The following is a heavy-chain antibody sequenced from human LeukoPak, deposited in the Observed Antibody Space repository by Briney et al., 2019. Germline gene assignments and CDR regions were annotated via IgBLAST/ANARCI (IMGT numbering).Heavy chain of an antibody. D-gene: IGHD3-10*01. CDR1: GYSISSGYY. V-gene: IGHV4-38-2*01. CDR3: ARLESGYYGSGSPDY. Sequence: PSETLSLTCAVSGYSISSGYYWGWFRQPPGKGLEWIGSIYHSGSTYYNPSLQSRVTISVDTSKNQFSLKLSSVTAADTAVYYCARLESGYYGSGSPDYWGQGTLVTVSS. CDR2: IYHSGST. J-gene: IGHJ4*02.